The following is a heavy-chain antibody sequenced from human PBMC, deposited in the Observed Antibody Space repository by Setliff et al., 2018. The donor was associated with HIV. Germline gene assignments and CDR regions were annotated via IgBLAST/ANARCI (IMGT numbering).Heavy chain of an antibody. CDR2: INSDGTST. CDR1: GFTFSPYW. Sequence: PGGSLRLSCAASGFTFSPYWMHWVRQAPGKGLVWVSRINSDGTSTTYADSVKGRFTISRDNAKNTLYLQMNSLRAEDTAVYYCARDLSYDCDRSSDTFDYWGQGTLVTVSS. D-gene: IGHD3-22*01. V-gene: IGHV3-74*03. CDR3: ARDLSYDCDRSSDTFDY. J-gene: IGHJ4*02.